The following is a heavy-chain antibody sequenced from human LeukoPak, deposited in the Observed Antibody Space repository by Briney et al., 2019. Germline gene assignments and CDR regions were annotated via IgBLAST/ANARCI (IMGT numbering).Heavy chain of an antibody. CDR2: IYPGDSDT. CDR1: GYSFTSYW. V-gene: IGHV5-51*01. CDR3: ARHVPHGSFFYLDL. D-gene: IGHD1-26*01. J-gene: IGHJ4*02. Sequence: PGESLKISCKGSGYSFTSYWIGWVRQMPGKGLEWMGIIYPGDSDTTYRPSFQGQVTISADRSISTAYLQWSSLKASDSAMYYCARHVPHGSFFYLDLWGQGTLVTVSS.